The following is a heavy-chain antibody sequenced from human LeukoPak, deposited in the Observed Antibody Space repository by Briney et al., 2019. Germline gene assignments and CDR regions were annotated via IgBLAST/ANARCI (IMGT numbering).Heavy chain of an antibody. CDR3: ARPLVRSQYRSREHAFDI. CDR2: INHSGST. CDR1: GGSFSGYY. V-gene: IGHV4-34*01. J-gene: IGHJ3*02. Sequence: SETLSLTCAVYGGSFSGYYWSWIRQPPGKGLEWIGEINHSGSTNYNTSLKSRVTISVETSKNQFSLKLSSVTAAHTAVYYCARPLVRSQYRSREHAFDIWGQGTMVTVSS. D-gene: IGHD2-8*01.